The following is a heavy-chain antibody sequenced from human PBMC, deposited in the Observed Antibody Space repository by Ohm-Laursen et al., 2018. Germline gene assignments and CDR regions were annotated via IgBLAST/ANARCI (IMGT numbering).Heavy chain of an antibody. CDR2: IWYDGVNK. Sequence: SLRLSCAASGFTFSAYGMHWVRQAPGKGLEWVADIWYDGVNKYYADSVKGRFTISRDNSKNTLYLQMNSLRAEDTAVYYCAKDGATVYYYYYYGMDVWGQGTTVTVS. J-gene: IGHJ6*02. CDR3: AKDGATVYYYYYYGMDV. CDR1: GFTFSAYG. V-gene: IGHV3-33*06. D-gene: IGHD4-11*01.